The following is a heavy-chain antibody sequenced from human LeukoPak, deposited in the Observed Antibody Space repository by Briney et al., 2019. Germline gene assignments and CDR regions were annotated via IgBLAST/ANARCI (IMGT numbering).Heavy chain of an antibody. CDR3: ARDYYGSGSYYNFDY. CDR1: GYTFTSYS. J-gene: IGHJ4*02. V-gene: IGHV1-18*01. CDR2: ISAYNGNT. Sequence: ASVKVSCKASGYTFTSYSISWVRPAPGLGLEWMGWISAYNGNTNYAQKLQGRVTMTTDTSTSTAYMELRSLRSDDTAVYYCARDYYGSGSYYNFDYWGQGTLVTASS. D-gene: IGHD3-10*01.